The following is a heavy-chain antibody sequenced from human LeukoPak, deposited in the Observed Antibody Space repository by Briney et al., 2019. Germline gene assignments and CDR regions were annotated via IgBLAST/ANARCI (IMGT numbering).Heavy chain of an antibody. Sequence: GGTLRLSCAASGFTFDDYGMSWVRQAPGKGLEWVSSISSSSSYIYYADSVKGRFTISRDNAKNSLYLQMNSLRAEDTAVYYCARGGGGMADYWRQGTLVTVSS. CDR3: ARGGGGMADY. CDR2: ISSSSSYI. CDR1: GFTFDDYG. D-gene: IGHD1-14*01. V-gene: IGHV3-21*01. J-gene: IGHJ4*02.